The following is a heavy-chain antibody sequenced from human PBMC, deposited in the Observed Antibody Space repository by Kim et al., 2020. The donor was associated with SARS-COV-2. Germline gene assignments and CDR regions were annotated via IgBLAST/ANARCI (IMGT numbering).Heavy chain of an antibody. Sequence: ASVKVSCKASGYTFTTYYMHWVRQAPGQGLEWMGIINPSGGSTSYAQQFQGRVTMTRDTSTSTFYMELSSLRSEDTAVYYCAGDLGAGRRFDYWGQGTLVTVSS. CDR1: GYTFTTYY. V-gene: IGHV1-46*01. CDR2: INPSGGST. J-gene: IGHJ4*02. CDR3: AGDLGAGRRFDY. D-gene: IGHD3-16*01.